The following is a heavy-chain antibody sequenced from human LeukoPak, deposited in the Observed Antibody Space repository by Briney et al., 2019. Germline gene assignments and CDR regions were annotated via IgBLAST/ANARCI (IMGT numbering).Heavy chain of an antibody. CDR1: GFTFSSYA. J-gene: IGHJ1*01. CDR2: ISSSSSYI. V-gene: IGHV3-21*01. CDR3: ARDLVQLAHSGYFQH. D-gene: IGHD2-2*01. Sequence: KSGGSLRLSCAASGFTFSSYAMSWVRQAPGKGLEWVSSISSSSSYIYYADSVKGRFTISRDNAKNSLYLQMNSLRAEDTAVYYCARDLVQLAHSGYFQHWGQGTLVTVSS.